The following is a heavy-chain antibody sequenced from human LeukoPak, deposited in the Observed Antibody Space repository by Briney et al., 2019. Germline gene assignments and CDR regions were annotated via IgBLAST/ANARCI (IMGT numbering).Heavy chain of an antibody. Sequence: GGSLRLSCAASGFTFSSSAMSWVRQAPGKGLEWVSAISGSGGSTYYADSVEGRFTISRDNSKNTLYLQMNSLRAEDTAVYYCAKDMGAAGYCSSTSCYPPYYYGMDVWGQGTTVTVSS. V-gene: IGHV3-23*01. D-gene: IGHD2-2*01. CDR3: AKDMGAAGYCSSTSCYPPYYYGMDV. J-gene: IGHJ6*02. CDR1: GFTFSSSA. CDR2: ISGSGGST.